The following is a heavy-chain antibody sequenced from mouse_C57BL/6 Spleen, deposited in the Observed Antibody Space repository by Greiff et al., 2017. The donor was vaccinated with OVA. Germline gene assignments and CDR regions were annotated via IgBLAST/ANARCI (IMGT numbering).Heavy chain of an antibody. V-gene: IGHV1-82*01. CDR1: GYAFSSSW. Sequence: QVQLQQSGPELVKPGASVKISCKASGYAFSSSWMNWVKQRPGKGLEWIGRIYPGDGDTNYNGKFKGKATLTADKSSSTAYMQLSSLTSEDSAVYFCARDGSSYDGYFDVWGKGTTVTVSS. CDR2: IYPGDGDT. D-gene: IGHD1-1*01. CDR3: ARDGSSYDGYFDV. J-gene: IGHJ1*03.